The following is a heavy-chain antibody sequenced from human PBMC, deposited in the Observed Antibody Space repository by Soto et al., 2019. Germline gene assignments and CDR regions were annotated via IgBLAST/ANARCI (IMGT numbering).Heavy chain of an antibody. CDR2: IYHSGST. CDR3: ARRGIAAAATGHDAFDI. V-gene: IGHV4-4*02. J-gene: IGHJ3*02. D-gene: IGHD6-13*01. CDR1: GGSISSSNW. Sequence: SETLSLTCAVSGGSISSSNWWSWVRQPPGKGLEWIGEIYHSGSTNYNPSPKSRVTISVDKSKNQFSLKLSSVTAADTAVYYCARRGIAAAATGHDAFDIWGQGTMVTVSS.